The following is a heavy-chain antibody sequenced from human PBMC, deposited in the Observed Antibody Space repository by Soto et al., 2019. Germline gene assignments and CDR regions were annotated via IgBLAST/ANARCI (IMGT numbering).Heavy chain of an antibody. CDR2: ISYDGSNK. Sequence: PGGSLRLSCAASGFTFSSYAMHWVRQAPGKGLEWVAVISYDGSNKYYADSVKGRFTISRDNSKNTLYLQMNSLRAEDTAVYYCARNDYYDSSGYYGYWGQGTLVTVSS. D-gene: IGHD3-22*01. CDR1: GFTFSSYA. J-gene: IGHJ4*02. V-gene: IGHV3-30-3*01. CDR3: ARNDYYDSSGYYGY.